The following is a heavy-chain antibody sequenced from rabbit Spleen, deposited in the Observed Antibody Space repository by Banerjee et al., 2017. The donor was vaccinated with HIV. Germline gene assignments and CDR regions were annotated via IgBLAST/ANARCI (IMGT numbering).Heavy chain of an antibody. CDR3: ARDLLGVIGWNFYL. Sequence: QAQLAASGGGLVQPEGSLTLTCKASGFSFSDRDVMCGVRQAPGKGLEWIACINAATAKPVYATWAKGRFTISRTSSTTVTLRMTSLTAADRATYFCARDLLGVIGWNFYLWGQGTLVTVS. D-gene: IGHD1-1*01. V-gene: IGHV1S45*01. CDR1: GFSFSDRDV. J-gene: IGHJ4*01. CDR2: INAATAKP.